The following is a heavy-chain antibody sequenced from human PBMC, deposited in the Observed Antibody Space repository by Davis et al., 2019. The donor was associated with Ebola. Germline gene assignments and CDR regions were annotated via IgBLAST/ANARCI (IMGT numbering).Heavy chain of an antibody. V-gene: IGHV3-48*02. CDR2: ISSSSSTI. CDR1: GFTFSSYS. J-gene: IGHJ4*02. Sequence: GESLKISCAASGFTFSSYSMNWVRQAPGKGLEWVSYISSSSSTIYYADSVKGRFTISRDNAKNPLYLQMNSLRDEDTAVYYCAREPCDYWGQGTLVTVSS. CDR3: AREPCDY.